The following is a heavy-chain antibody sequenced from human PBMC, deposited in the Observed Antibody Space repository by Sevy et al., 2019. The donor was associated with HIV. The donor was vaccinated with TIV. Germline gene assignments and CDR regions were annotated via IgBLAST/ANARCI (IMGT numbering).Heavy chain of an antibody. CDR1: GYTFKTYG. D-gene: IGHD2-2*01. CDR2: ISAYSGDT. V-gene: IGHV1-18*01. J-gene: IGHJ4*02. CDR3: ARDKPQGVVIIPGSMWGGVAY. Sequence: ASVKVSCKTFGYTFKTYGISWVRQAPGQGLEWMGWISAYSGDTNFAQKFQGRDTMTTDTSTSTAYMELSSLRSDDTAVYFCARDKPQGVVIIPGSMWGGVAYWGQGTVVTCSS.